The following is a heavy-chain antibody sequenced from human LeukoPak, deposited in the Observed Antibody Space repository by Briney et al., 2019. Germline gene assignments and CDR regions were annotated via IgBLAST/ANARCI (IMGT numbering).Heavy chain of an antibody. Sequence: SETLSLTCTVSGGSISSYYWSWIRQPPGKGLEWIGYIYYSGSTNYNPSLKSRVTISVDTSKNQLSLKLASVTAADTAVYFCARWDDSAWAFGSWGPGTLVTVSS. D-gene: IGHD6-19*01. CDR1: GGSISSYY. CDR2: IYYSGST. V-gene: IGHV4-59*08. J-gene: IGHJ4*02. CDR3: ARWDDSAWAFGS.